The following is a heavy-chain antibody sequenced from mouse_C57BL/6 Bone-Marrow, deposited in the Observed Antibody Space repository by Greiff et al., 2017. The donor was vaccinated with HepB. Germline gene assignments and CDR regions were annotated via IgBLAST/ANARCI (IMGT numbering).Heavy chain of an antibody. CDR3: ARYYDGSSYHYYAMDY. CDR1: GYTFTDYN. CDR2: INPNNGGT. D-gene: IGHD1-1*01. V-gene: IGHV1-18*01. J-gene: IGHJ4*01. Sequence: VQLKESGPELVKPGASVKIPCKASGYTFTDYNMDWVKQSHGKSLEWIGDINPNNGGTIYNQKFKGKATLTVDKSSSTAYMELRSLTSEDTAVYYCARYYDGSSYHYYAMDYWGQGTSVTVSS.